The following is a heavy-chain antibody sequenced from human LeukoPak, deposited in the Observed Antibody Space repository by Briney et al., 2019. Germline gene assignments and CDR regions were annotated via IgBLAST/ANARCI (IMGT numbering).Heavy chain of an antibody. CDR3: ARDDWAFDY. J-gene: IGHJ4*02. V-gene: IGHV3-48*04. D-gene: IGHD2-21*01. Sequence: GESLRLSCAASGFTFSSYSMNWVRQAPGKGLEWVSYISSSSSNIYYADSVKGRFTISRDNAKNSLYLQMNSLRAEDTAVYYCARDDWAFDYWGQGTLVTVSS. CDR2: ISSSSSNI. CDR1: GFTFSSYS.